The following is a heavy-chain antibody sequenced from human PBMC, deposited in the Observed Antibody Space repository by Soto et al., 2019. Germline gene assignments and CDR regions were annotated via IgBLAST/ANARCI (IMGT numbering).Heavy chain of an antibody. CDR1: GFTFSSYG. V-gene: IGHV3-30*18. J-gene: IGHJ4*02. CDR2: ISYDGSNK. CDR3: ANSGEDFGELFLFDY. D-gene: IGHD3-10*01. Sequence: QVQLVESGGGVVQPGRSLRLSCAASGFTFSSYGMNWVRQAPGKGLEWVAVISYDGSNKYYADSVKGRFTISRDNSKNRLYLQMNSLRAEDTAVYYCANSGEDFGELFLFDYWGQGTLVTVSS.